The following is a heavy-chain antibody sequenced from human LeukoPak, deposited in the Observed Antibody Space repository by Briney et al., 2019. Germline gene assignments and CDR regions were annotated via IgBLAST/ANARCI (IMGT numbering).Heavy chain of an antibody. D-gene: IGHD3-16*02. J-gene: IGHJ5*02. CDR3: AREITFGGVISVNWFDP. CDR2: IYTSGSS. V-gene: IGHV4-4*07. CDR1: GGSISSYY. Sequence: SETLSLTCTVSGGSISSYYWSWIRQPAGKGLEWIGRIYTSGSSNYNPSLKSRVTMSVDTSKNQFSLKLSSVTAADTAVYYCAREITFGGVISVNWFDPWGQGTLVTVSS.